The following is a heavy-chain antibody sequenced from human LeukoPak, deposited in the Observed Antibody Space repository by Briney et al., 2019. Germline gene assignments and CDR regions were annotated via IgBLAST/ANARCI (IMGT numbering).Heavy chain of an antibody. D-gene: IGHD3-10*01. CDR3: AKDVVEGGLLWFGELSIGYYFDY. CDR1: GFTFSSYW. Sequence: PGGSLRLSCAASGFTFSSYWMSWVRQAPGKGLEWVANIKQDGSEKYYVDSVKGRFTISRDNAKNSLYLQMNSLRAEDTAVYYCAKDVVEGGLLWFGELSIGYYFDYWGQGTLVTVSS. J-gene: IGHJ4*02. CDR2: IKQDGSEK. V-gene: IGHV3-7*03.